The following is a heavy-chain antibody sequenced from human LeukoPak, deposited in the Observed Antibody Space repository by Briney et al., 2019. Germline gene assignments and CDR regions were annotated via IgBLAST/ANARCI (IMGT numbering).Heavy chain of an antibody. CDR1: GYTFTSYG. V-gene: IGHV1-18*01. J-gene: IGHJ3*02. CDR3: ARDWYYYDSRSYDTFDI. D-gene: IGHD3-10*01. Sequence: ASVKVSCKASGYTFTSYGISRVRRAPGQGLEWMGWIGTFNGHTDYAQKVQGRVTMTTDTSTSTIYMELRSLRSDDTAVYYCARDWYYYDSRSYDTFDIWGQGTKVTVSS. CDR2: IGTFNGHT.